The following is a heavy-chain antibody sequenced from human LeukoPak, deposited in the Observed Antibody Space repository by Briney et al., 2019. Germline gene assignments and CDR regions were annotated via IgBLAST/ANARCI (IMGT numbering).Heavy chain of an antibody. D-gene: IGHD6-13*01. CDR1: GGSISSSSYY. J-gene: IGHJ5*02. Sequence: TSETLSLTCTVSGGSISSSSYYWGWIRQPPGKGLEWIGSIYYSGSTYYNPSLKSRVTISVDPSKNQFSLKLSSVTAADTAVYYCARLRSSSWYPGWFDPWGQGTLVTVSS. CDR2: IYYSGST. CDR3: ARLRSSSWYPGWFDP. V-gene: IGHV4-39*01.